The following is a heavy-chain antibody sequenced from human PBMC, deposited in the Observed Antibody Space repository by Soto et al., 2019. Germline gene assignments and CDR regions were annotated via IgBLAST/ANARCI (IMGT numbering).Heavy chain of an antibody. J-gene: IGHJ4*02. V-gene: IGHV4-4*02. CDR2: IYHSGST. CDR1: SGSISSSNW. D-gene: IGHD2-15*01. Sequence: SETLSLTCAVSSGSISSSNWWSWVRQPPGKGLEWIGEIYHSGSTNYNLSLKSRVTISVDKSKNQFSLKLSSVTAADTAVYYCARSVVVAAIYYFDYWGQGTLVTVSX. CDR3: ARSVVVAAIYYFDY.